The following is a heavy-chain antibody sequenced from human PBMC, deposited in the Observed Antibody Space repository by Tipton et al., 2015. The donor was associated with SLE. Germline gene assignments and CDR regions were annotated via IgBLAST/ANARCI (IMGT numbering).Heavy chain of an antibody. V-gene: IGHV4-59*08. J-gene: IGHJ3*02. CDR2: IYYSGST. CDR3: ARHYGAAGAFDI. Sequence: PGLVKPSETLSLTCTVSGGSISSYYWSWIRQPPGKGLEWIGYIYYSGSTNYNPSLKSRVTILVDTSKNQFSLKLSSVTAADTAVYYCARHYGAAGAFDIWGQGTMVTVSS. D-gene: IGHD6-25*01. CDR1: GGSISSYY.